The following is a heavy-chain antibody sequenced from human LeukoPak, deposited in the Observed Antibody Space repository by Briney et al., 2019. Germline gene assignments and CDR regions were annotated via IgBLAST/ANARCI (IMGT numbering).Heavy chain of an antibody. CDR2: IDQDGSEM. CDR3: ARAYYYGSGDYYSWAYFDF. Sequence: GGSLRLSCAASGFTFSNYWMTWVRQAPGKGLEWVANIDQDGSEMYSADSVKGRFSISRDNAKKALYLQMNSLRAEDTAVYYCARAYYYGSGDYYSWAYFDFWGLGTLVTVSS. V-gene: IGHV3-7*04. J-gene: IGHJ4*02. CDR1: GFTFSNYW. D-gene: IGHD3-10*01.